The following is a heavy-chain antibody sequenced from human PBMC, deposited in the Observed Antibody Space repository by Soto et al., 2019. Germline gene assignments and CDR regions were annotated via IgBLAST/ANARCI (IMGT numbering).Heavy chain of an antibody. V-gene: IGHV4-31*03. CDR2: IYDSESA. J-gene: IGHJ5*02. CDR1: GESISSGGYY. D-gene: IGHD6-6*01. Sequence: QVQLQESGPGLVKPSQTLSLTCTVSGESISSGGYYWSWIRHHPGKGLEWMGYIYDSESAYYNPSLKSRVTISMDTSKNQFAMRLSSVAAADTAVYFCARAFSSSSAVDLWGQGTQVTVSS. CDR3: ARAFSSSSAVDL.